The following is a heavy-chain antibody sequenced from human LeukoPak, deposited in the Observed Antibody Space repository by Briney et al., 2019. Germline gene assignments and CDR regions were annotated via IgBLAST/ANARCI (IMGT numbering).Heavy chain of an antibody. CDR1: GASISNYY. V-gene: IGHV4-34*01. D-gene: IGHD3-22*01. CDR2: INHSGST. CDR3: ARGPPSHYSYGWRNWFDP. J-gene: IGHJ5*02. Sequence: SETLSLTCTVSGASISNYYWSWIRQPPGKGLEWIGEINHSGSTNYNPSLKSRVTISVDTSKNQFSLKLSSVTAADTAVYYCARGPPSHYSYGWRNWFDPWGQGTLVTVSS.